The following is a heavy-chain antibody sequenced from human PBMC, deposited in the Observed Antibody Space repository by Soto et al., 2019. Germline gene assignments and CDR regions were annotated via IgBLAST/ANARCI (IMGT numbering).Heavy chain of an antibody. Sequence: ASVKVSCKASGGTFSSYAISWVRQAPGQGLEWMGGIIPIFGTANYAQKFQGRVTITADESTSTAYMELSSLRSEDTAVYYCCFYDSSGYNFDYWGQGTLVTVSS. CDR1: GGTFSSYA. CDR3: CFYDSSGYNFDY. J-gene: IGHJ4*02. CDR2: IIPIFGTA. D-gene: IGHD3-22*01. V-gene: IGHV1-69*13.